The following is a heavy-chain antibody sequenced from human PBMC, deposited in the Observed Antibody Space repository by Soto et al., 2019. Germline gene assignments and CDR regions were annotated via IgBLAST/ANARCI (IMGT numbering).Heavy chain of an antibody. CDR3: ASRDPGTSVDY. D-gene: IGHD1-7*01. CDR2: IYRTGST. V-gene: IGHV4-4*02. CDR1: GGSFTSNNW. J-gene: IGHJ4*02. Sequence: QVQLQESGPGLVKPSATLSLTCAVSGGSFTSNNWWTWVRQPPGQGLEWIGEIYRTGSTNYNPSLKRRVPISLDKSENQFSLKVPSLTAADTAVYYCASRDPGTSVDYCGQGTLVTVSS.